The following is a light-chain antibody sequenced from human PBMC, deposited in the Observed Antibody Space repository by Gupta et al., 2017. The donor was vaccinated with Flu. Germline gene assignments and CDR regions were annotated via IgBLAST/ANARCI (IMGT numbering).Light chain of an antibody. CDR2: AAS. V-gene: IGKV1-39*01. J-gene: IGKJ1*01. CDR1: QSISSY. Sequence: DIQMNQSPSSLSVAVGDRVTITRRASQSISSYLNWYQQKPGKAPKLLIYAASSLHSGVPYRFSGSGSGTDFTLTISRLEPEDFATYYCQQSYSSPWTFGQGTKVEIK. CDR3: QQSYSSPWT.